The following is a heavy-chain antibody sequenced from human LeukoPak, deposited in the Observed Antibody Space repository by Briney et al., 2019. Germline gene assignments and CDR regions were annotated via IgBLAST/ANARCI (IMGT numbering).Heavy chain of an antibody. D-gene: IGHD6-19*01. J-gene: IGHJ4*02. V-gene: IGHV3-9*01. CDR1: GFTFDDYA. CDR3: AKDIISGGVAVLDY. Sequence: GGSLRLSCAASGFTFDDYAMYWVRQAPGKGLEWVSSIGWNSGGIDYADSVKGRFTISRDNAKNSLYLQMNSLRAEDTALYYCAKDIISGGVAVLDYWGQGTLVTVSS. CDR2: IGWNSGGI.